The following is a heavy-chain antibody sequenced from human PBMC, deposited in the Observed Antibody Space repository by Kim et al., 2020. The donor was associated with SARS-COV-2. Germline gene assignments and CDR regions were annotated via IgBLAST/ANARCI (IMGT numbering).Heavy chain of an antibody. Sequence: GSTNYNPSLKSRVTISLDTSKNQFSLKLSSVTAADTAVYYCARGFDLWGRGTLVTVSS. J-gene: IGHJ2*01. V-gene: IGHV4-59*09. CDR3: ARGFDL. CDR2: GST.